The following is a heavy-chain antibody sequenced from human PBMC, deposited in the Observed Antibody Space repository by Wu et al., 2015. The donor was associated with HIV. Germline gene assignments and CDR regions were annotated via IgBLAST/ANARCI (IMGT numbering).Heavy chain of an antibody. CDR1: GYTFTSYG. D-gene: IGHD3-22*01. Sequence: QVQLVQSGAEVKKPGASVKVSCKASGYTFTSYGISWVRQAPGQGLEWMGWISAYNGNTNYAQKLQGRVTMTTDTSTSTAYMELSSLKSEDTAIYFCATDSRDYNDENGFSYYYFDHWGQGTLVTVSS. CDR3: ATDSRDYNDENGFSYYYFDH. CDR2: ISAYNGNT. J-gene: IGHJ4*02. V-gene: IGHV1-18*01.